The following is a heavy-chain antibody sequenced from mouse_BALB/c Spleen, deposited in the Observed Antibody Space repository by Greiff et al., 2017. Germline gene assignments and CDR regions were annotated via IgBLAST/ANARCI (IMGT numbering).Heavy chain of an antibody. D-gene: IGHD2-5*01. CDR1: GDSITSGY. Sequence: EVKLQESGPSLVKPSQSLSLTCSVTGDSITSGYWNWIRKFPGNKLEYMGYISYSGSTYYNPSLKSRISITRDTSKNQYYLQLNSVTTEDTATYYCARRSNNDYAMDYWGQGTSVTVSS. J-gene: IGHJ4*01. CDR2: ISYSGST. V-gene: IGHV3-8*02. CDR3: ARRSNNDYAMDY.